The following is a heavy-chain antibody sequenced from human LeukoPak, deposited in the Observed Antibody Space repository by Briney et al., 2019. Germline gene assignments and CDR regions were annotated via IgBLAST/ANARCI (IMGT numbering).Heavy chain of an antibody. Sequence: GGSLRLPCAASGFTFSSYEMNWVRQAPGKGLEWVSYISSSGSTIYYADSVKGRFTISRDNAKNSLYLQMNSLRAEDTAVYYCARTTWLVNFDYWGQGTLVTVSS. CDR3: ARTTWLVNFDY. J-gene: IGHJ4*02. CDR2: ISSSGSTI. D-gene: IGHD6-19*01. V-gene: IGHV3-48*03. CDR1: GFTFSSYE.